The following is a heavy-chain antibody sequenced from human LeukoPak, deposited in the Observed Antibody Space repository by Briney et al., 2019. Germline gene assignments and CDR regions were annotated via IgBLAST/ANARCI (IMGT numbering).Heavy chain of an antibody. CDR1: GFTFSSSW. V-gene: IGHV3-7*05. J-gene: IGHJ4*02. CDR3: ARVSCAGGSCCSDY. Sequence: PGGSLRLSCAASGFTFSSSWMNWVRQAPGKGLEWVANIKQDGTEKYYVDSVKGRFTISRDNAKNSLYLQMNSLRAEDTAVYYCARVSCAGGSCCSDYWGQGTLLTVFS. CDR2: IKQDGTEK. D-gene: IGHD2-15*01.